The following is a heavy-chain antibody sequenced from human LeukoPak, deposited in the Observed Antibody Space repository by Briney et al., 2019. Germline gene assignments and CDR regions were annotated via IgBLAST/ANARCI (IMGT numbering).Heavy chain of an antibody. Sequence: SETLSLTCAVYGGSFSGYYWSWIRRPPGKGLEWIGEINHSGSTNYNPSLKSRVTISVDTSKNQFSLKLSSVTAADTAVYYCARAVAAAGLGFDYWGQGTLVTVSS. V-gene: IGHV4-34*01. CDR1: GGSFSGYY. J-gene: IGHJ4*02. CDR2: INHSGST. CDR3: ARAVAAAGLGFDY. D-gene: IGHD6-13*01.